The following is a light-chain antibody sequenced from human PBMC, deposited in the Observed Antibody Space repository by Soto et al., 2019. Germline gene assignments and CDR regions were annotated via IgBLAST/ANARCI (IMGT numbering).Light chain of an antibody. J-gene: IGKJ2*01. Sequence: AIRMTQSPSSFSASTGDRVTITCRASQGISSYLAWYQQKPGKAPKLLIYAASTLQSGVPSRLSGSGSGTDFTLTISCLQPEDFATYYCQQYYSYPHTFGQGTKVDIK. V-gene: IGKV1-8*01. CDR2: AAS. CDR1: QGISSY. CDR3: QQYYSYPHT.